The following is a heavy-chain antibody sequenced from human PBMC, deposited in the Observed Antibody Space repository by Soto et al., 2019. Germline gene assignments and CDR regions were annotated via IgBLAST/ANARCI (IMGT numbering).Heavy chain of an antibody. CDR2: INPSGGST. Sequence: ASVKVSCKASGYTFTSYYMHWVRQAPGQGLEWMGIINPSGGSTSYAQKLQGRVTMTTDTSTSTAYMELRSLRSDDTAVYYCARTPKYDFWSGYYLPDAFDIWGQGTMVTVSS. V-gene: IGHV1-46*01. CDR1: GYTFTSYY. CDR3: ARTPKYDFWSGYYLPDAFDI. J-gene: IGHJ3*02. D-gene: IGHD3-3*01.